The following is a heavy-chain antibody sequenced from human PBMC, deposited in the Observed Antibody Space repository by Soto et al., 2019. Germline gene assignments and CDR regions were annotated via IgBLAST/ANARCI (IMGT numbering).Heavy chain of an antibody. CDR1: GGTFSSYA. CDR3: VRDLRFLEWLLSPRYYYGMDV. V-gene: IGHV1-69*13. D-gene: IGHD3-3*01. CDR2: IIPIFGTV. Sequence: SVKVSCKASGGTFSSYAISWVRQAPGQGLEWMGGIIPIFGTVNYAQKFQGRVTITADESTSTAYMELSSLRSEDTAVYYCVRDLRFLEWLLSPRYYYGMDVWGQGTTVTVSS. J-gene: IGHJ6*02.